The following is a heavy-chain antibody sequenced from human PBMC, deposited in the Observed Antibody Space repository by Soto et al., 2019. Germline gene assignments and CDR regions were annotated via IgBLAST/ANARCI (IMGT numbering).Heavy chain of an antibody. D-gene: IGHD5-12*01. CDR1: GGSISSSSYY. V-gene: IGHV4-39*01. Sequence: SETLSLTCTVSGGSISSSSYYWGWIRQPPGKGLEWIGSIYYSGSTYYNPSLKSRVTISVDTSKNQFSLKLSSVTAADTAVYYCARHGVVMAKITNFDYWGQGTLVTVS. CDR3: ARHGVVMAKITNFDY. J-gene: IGHJ4*02. CDR2: IYYSGST.